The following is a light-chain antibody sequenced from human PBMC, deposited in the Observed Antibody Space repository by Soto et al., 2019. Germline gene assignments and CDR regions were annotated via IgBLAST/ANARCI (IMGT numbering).Light chain of an antibody. CDR1: TGPAASRHY. Sequence: QAVVTQEPSLTVSPGGTVTLTCASSTGPAASRHYPYWFQQTPGQAPRTLIYDTNNKHSWTPARFSGSLLGGKAALTLSGAQPEDEAAYYCLLTNSGALVFGGGTKLTVL. V-gene: IGLV7-46*01. CDR3: LLTNSGALV. J-gene: IGLJ2*01. CDR2: DTN.